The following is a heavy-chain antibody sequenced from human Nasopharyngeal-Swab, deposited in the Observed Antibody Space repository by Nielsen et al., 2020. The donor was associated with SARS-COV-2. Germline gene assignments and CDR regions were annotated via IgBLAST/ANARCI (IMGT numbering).Heavy chain of an antibody. CDR2: IWYDGSNK. CDR1: GFTFSSYG. J-gene: IGHJ4*02. D-gene: IGHD3-16*01. V-gene: IGHV3-33*01. Sequence: GGSLRLSCEASGFTFSSYGLPWVRKAPGKGLEWVAVIWYDGSNKYYADSVKGRFTISRDNSKNSLYLQMNSLRAEDTAVYYCARGAHLADYWGQGTLVTVSS. CDR3: ARGAHLADY.